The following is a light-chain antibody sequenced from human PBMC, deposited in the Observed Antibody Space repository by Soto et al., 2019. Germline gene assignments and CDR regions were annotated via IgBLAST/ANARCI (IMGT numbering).Light chain of an antibody. J-gene: IGKJ4*01. CDR2: AAS. V-gene: IGKV1-12*01. CDR3: QHTNRCPFT. Sequence: DIQMPQSPSSVSAFVGDRVTITCRASQGISTWLVWYQQIAGKSPKVLIYAASSLQSGVPSRFSGSGSGTDFTLTISSLQPEDFATYYGQHTNRCPFTFGGGTKVEIK. CDR1: QGISTW.